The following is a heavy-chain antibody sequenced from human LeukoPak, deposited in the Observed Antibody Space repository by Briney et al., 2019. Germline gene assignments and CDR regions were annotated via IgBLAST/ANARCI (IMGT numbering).Heavy chain of an antibody. D-gene: IGHD3-10*01. CDR1: GFTFSSYD. Sequence: GESLRLSCAASGFTFSSYDMHWVRQATGKGLEWVSALGTAGDTYYPGSVKGRFIISRENAKNSLYLQMNSLRAGDTAVYYCARAGWFGELREAFDIWGQGTMVTVSS. CDR2: LGTAGDT. J-gene: IGHJ3*02. V-gene: IGHV3-13*04. CDR3: ARAGWFGELREAFDI.